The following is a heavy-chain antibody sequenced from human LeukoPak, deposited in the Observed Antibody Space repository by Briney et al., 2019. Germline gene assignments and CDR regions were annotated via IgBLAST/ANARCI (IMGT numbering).Heavy chain of an antibody. Sequence: GASVKVSCEASGYTFTGYYMHWVRQAPGQGLAWMGWIDPNSGGTNYAQKFQGRVTMTRDTSISTAYMELSRLRSDDTAVYYCATYGATPETYYFDYWGQGTLVTVSS. D-gene: IGHD3-10*01. CDR2: IDPNSGGT. CDR3: ATYGATPETYYFDY. J-gene: IGHJ4*02. CDR1: GYTFTGYY. V-gene: IGHV1-2*02.